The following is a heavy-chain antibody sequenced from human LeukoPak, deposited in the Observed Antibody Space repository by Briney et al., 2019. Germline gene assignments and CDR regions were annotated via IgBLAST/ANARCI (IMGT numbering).Heavy chain of an antibody. J-gene: IGHJ4*02. CDR2: IYYSGST. CDR1: GGSISSGGYY. D-gene: IGHD3-10*01. Sequence: SQTLSLTCTVSGGSISSGGYYWSWIRQHPGKGLEWIGYIYYSGSTYYNPSLKSRVTISVDTSKNQFSLKLSSVTAADTAVYYCARRGVTQNYFDYWGQGTLVTVSS. V-gene: IGHV4-31*03. CDR3: ARRGVTQNYFDY.